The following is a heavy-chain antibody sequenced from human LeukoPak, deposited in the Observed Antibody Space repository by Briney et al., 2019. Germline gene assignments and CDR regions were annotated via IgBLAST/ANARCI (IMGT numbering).Heavy chain of an antibody. CDR3: ARRRHYSDNSGHAFDI. D-gene: IGHD3-22*01. CDR1: GFSFSSNH. CDR2: ISSSSTTI. V-gene: IGHV3-48*04. Sequence: GGSLRLSCAASGFSFSSNHMNWVRQAPGKGLEWVSYISSSSTTIYYADSVKGRFTISRDNAKNSLYLQMNSLRAEDTAVYYCARRRHYSDNSGHAFDIWGQGTMVTVSS. J-gene: IGHJ3*02.